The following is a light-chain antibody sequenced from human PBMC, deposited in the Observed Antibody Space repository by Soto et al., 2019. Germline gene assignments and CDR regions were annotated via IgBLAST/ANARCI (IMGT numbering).Light chain of an antibody. CDR2: DDR. V-gene: IGLV3-21*02. Sequence: SYELAQPPSVSVAPEQTARITCGGDNIGSRSVHWYQQKPGQAPVLVVYDDRDRPSGIPDRFSGSNSGNTATLTISRVEAGDEADFYGQVWISDHILCGGGTK. CDR1: NIGSRS. J-gene: IGLJ3*02. CDR3: QVWISDHIL.